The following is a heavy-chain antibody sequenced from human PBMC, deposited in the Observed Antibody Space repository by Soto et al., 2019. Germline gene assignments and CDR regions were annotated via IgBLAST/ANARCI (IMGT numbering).Heavy chain of an antibody. CDR1: GGSISSYY. Sequence: SETLSLTCTVSGGSISSYYWSWIRQPPGKGLEWIGHIYYSGSTNYNPSLKSRVTISVDTSKNKFSLKLSYVTAADTAGYYCGRRSIAARPAYAFDLWGQGTMVTVSS. CDR2: IYYSGST. CDR3: GRRSIAARPAYAFDL. D-gene: IGHD6-6*01. V-gene: IGHV4-59*01. J-gene: IGHJ3*01.